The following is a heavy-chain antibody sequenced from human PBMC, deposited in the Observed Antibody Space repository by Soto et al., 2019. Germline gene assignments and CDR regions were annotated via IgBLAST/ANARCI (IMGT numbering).Heavy chain of an antibody. V-gene: IGHV3-66*01. CDR2: IYSDGTT. CDR1: GFTVNSNR. CDR3: ARDRGSRYFDWLFYFDN. J-gene: IGHJ4*02. Sequence: GGSLRLSCSASGFTVNSNRMSWVRQAPGKGLEWVSLIYSDGTTEYADSVKGRFTISRDISKNTLYLQINSLRAEDTAVYYCARDRGSRYFDWLFYFDNWGQGTLVTVSS. D-gene: IGHD3-9*01.